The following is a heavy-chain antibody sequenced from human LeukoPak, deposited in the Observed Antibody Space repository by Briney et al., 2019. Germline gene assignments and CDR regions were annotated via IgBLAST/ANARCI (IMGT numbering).Heavy chain of an antibody. CDR2: IYYSGNR. Sequence: SETLSLTCTVSGGSITNTTYYWGWVRQPPGKGLEWIGSIYYSGNRYYNPSLKSRVSISVDTSKNQFSLKLSSVTAADTAVYYCARLDTAMVYFDYWGQGTLVTVSS. V-gene: IGHV4-39*01. CDR1: GGSITNTTYY. CDR3: ARLDTAMVYFDY. J-gene: IGHJ4*02. D-gene: IGHD5-18*01.